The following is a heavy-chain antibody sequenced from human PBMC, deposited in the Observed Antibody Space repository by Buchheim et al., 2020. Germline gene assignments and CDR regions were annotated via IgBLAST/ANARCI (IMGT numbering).Heavy chain of an antibody. V-gene: IGHV4-34*01. J-gene: IGHJ4*02. CDR1: GGSFSGYY. CDR3: ARSRNTYYYDSSGVDY. D-gene: IGHD3-22*01. CDR2: IYYSGST. Sequence: QVQLQQWGAGLLKPSETLSLTCAVYGGSFSGYYWSWIRQHPGKGLEWIGYIYYSGSTYYNPSLKSRVTISVDTSKNQFSLKLSSVTAADTAVYYCARSRNTYYYDSSGVDYWGQGTL.